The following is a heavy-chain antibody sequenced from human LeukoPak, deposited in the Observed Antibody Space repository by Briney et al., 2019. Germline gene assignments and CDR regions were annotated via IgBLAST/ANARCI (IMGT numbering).Heavy chain of an antibody. D-gene: IGHD6-13*01. CDR3: ARAATHTSNWFDP. J-gene: IGHJ5*02. CDR1: GDSVSSNSAT. CDR2: TYYRSKWYN. Sequence: SQTLSLTCAISGDSVSSNSATWNWIRQSPSRGLEWLGRTYYRSKWYNDYAGSVKSRITINPDTSKNQFPLQLNSVTPEDTAVYYCARAATHTSNWFDPWGQGTLVTVSS. V-gene: IGHV6-1*01.